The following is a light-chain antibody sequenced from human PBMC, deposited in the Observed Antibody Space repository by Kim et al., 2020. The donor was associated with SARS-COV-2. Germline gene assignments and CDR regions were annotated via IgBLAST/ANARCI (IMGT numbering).Light chain of an antibody. CDR1: QSVSSAY. Sequence: PGERATLSCRASQSVSSAYLAWYQQRPGQAPRLLIYGVSARATGIPDRFSGSGSGTDFTLTISRLEPEDFAVYYCHQYDTAPLTFGPGTKVDIK. CDR2: GVS. J-gene: IGKJ3*01. V-gene: IGKV3-20*01. CDR3: HQYDTAPLT.